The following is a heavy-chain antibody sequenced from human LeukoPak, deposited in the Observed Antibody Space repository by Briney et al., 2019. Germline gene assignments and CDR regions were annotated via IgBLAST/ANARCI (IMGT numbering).Heavy chain of an antibody. V-gene: IGHV4-38-2*01. CDR1: GYSISSGYY. J-gene: IGHJ4*02. D-gene: IGHD6-19*01. CDR2: IYHSGST. Sequence: SETLSFTCAVSGYSISSGYYWGWIRQPPGKGLEWIGSIYHSGSTYYNPSLKSRVTISVDTSKNQFSLKLSSVTAAATAVYYCAKVRGYTTGAGRGHFDYWGQGTLVTVSS. CDR3: AKVRGYTTGAGRGHFDY.